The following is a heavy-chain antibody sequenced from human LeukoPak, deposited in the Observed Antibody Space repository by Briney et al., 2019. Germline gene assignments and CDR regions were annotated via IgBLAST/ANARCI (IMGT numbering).Heavy chain of an antibody. CDR2: IYYSGST. V-gene: IGHV4-39*01. Sequence: SETLSLTCTVSGGSISSSSYYWGWIRQPPGKGLEWIGSIYYSGSTYYNPSLKSRVTISVDTSKNQFSLKLSSVTAADTAVYYCARALYGIVGAYFDYWGQGTLVTVSS. D-gene: IGHD1-26*01. CDR1: GGSISSSSYY. CDR3: ARALYGIVGAYFDY. J-gene: IGHJ4*02.